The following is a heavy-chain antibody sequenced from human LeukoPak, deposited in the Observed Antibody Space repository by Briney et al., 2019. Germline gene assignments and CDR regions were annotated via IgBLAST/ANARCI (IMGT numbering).Heavy chain of an antibody. CDR2: IRYDGSNK. D-gene: IGHD1-7*01. CDR1: GFTFSSYG. Sequence: GGSLRLSCAASGFTFSSYGMHWVRQAPGKGLEWVAFIRYDGSNKYYADSVKGRFTISRDNSKNTLYLQMNSLRAEDTAVYYCAKVRVVFNWNYAYYFDSWGQGTVVTVSS. J-gene: IGHJ4*02. CDR3: AKVRVVFNWNYAYYFDS. V-gene: IGHV3-30*02.